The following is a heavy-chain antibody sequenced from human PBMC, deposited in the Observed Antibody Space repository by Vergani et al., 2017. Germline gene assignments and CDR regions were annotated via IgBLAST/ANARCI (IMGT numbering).Heavy chain of an antibody. Sequence: QVQLVQSGAEVKKPGASVKVSCKASGYTFTDYFMQWVRQAPGQGLEWMGWINPNSGGTNYAQKFQGRVTMTRDTSISTAYMELSNLRSDETAVYYCARVGTSSNRDYFDYWGQGALVTVSS. CDR1: GYTFTDYF. J-gene: IGHJ4*02. V-gene: IGHV1-2*02. CDR2: INPNSGGT. CDR3: ARVGTSSNRDYFDY. D-gene: IGHD2-2*01.